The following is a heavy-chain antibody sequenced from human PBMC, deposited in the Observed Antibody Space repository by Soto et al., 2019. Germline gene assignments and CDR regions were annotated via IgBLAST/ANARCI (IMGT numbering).Heavy chain of an antibody. Sequence: GGSLRLSCAASGFTVSDYYMSWSRQAPGKGLEWLSYSSNSGTYTRYADSVKGRFSISRDNAKNSLYLQINSLRGEDAATEYCARPGDNYYVLDYWGQGTPVTVSS. J-gene: IGHJ4*02. CDR1: GFTVSDYY. V-gene: IGHV3-11*03. CDR3: ARPGDNYYVLDY. CDR2: SSNSGTYT. D-gene: IGHD3-10*02.